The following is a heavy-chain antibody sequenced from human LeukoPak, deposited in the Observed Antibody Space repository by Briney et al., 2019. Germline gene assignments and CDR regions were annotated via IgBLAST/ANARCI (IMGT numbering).Heavy chain of an antibody. D-gene: IGHD3-10*01. J-gene: IGHJ6*02. V-gene: IGHV3-9*01. CDR1: GFTFDDYA. CDR3: AKDKGAVLLWFGELLLVTPYGMDV. Sequence: GGSLRLSCAASGFTFDDYAMHWVRQAPGKGLEWESGISWNSGSIGYADSVKGRFTISRDNAKNSLYLQMNSLRAEDPALYYCAKDKGAVLLWFGELLLVTPYGMDVWGQGTTVPVSS. CDR2: ISWNSGSI.